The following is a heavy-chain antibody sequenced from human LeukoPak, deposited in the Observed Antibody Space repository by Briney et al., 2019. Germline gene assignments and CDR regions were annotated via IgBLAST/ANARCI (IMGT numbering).Heavy chain of an antibody. CDR2: INPDSGDS. Sequence: GASVKVSCTASGYSFTAYYMHLVRQAPGQGLEWMGWINPDSGDSNDAQNFRDRVSMTWHTSDSTAYMELSSLTSDDTAVYYCATKGDGYCRSTNCQGAFDFWGQGSMVIVSS. CDR1: GYSFTAYY. CDR3: ATKGDGYCRSTNCQGAFDF. J-gene: IGHJ3*01. V-gene: IGHV1-2*02. D-gene: IGHD2-2*01.